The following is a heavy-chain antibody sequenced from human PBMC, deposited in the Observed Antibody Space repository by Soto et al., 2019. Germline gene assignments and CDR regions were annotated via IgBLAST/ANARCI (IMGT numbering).Heavy chain of an antibody. J-gene: IGHJ5*02. V-gene: IGHV3-49*03. CDR2: IRSKAYGGTT. CDR1: GFTFGDYA. CDR3: TRVALSSGWYSSWFDP. D-gene: IGHD6-19*01. Sequence: PGGSLRLSCTASGFTFGDYAMSWFRQAPGKGLEWVGFIRSKAYGGTTEYAASVKGRFTISRDDSKSIAYLQMNSLKTEDTAVYYCTRVALSSGWYSSWFDPWGQGTLVTVSS.